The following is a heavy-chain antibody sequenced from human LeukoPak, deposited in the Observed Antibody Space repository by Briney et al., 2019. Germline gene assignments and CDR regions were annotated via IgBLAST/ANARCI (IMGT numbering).Heavy chain of an antibody. J-gene: IGHJ4*02. CDR2: IYYSGST. CDR1: GGSISSSTY. V-gene: IGHV4-39*07. CDR3: ARLSNAWSPPFDY. Sequence: SETLSLTCTVSGGSISSSTYWGWIRQPPGKGLEWIGSIYYSGSTYYNPSLKSRVTISVHTSKNQFSLKLSSVTAADTAVYYCARLSNAWSPPFDYWGQGTLVTVSS. D-gene: IGHD3-3*02.